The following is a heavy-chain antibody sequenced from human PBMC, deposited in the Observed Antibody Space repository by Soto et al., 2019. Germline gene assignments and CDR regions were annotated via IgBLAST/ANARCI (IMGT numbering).Heavy chain of an antibody. D-gene: IGHD3-22*01. CDR3: ARFYYDSSGYLPSPYYYYYGMDV. Sequence: GGSLRLSCEASGFTFSSQAMSWVRQAPGKGLEWVANIKQDGSEKYYVDSVKGRFTISRDNAKNSLYLQMNSLRAEDTAVYYCARFYYDSSGYLPSPYYYYYGMDVWGQGTTVTVSS. J-gene: IGHJ6*02. CDR1: GFTFSSQA. V-gene: IGHV3-7*04. CDR2: IKQDGSEK.